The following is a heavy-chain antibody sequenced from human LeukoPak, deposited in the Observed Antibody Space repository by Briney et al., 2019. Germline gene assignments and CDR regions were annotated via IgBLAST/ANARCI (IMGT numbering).Heavy chain of an antibody. CDR2: ISASGP. CDR1: GFTFSRLA. CDR3: ARSLNIGAASISYDI. J-gene: IGHJ3*02. V-gene: IGHV3-23*01. D-gene: IGHD6-13*01. Sequence: GGSLRLSCAASGFTFSRLAMTWVRQAPGRGLEWVSTISASGPYYADAVRGRFTISRDNSRNTLSLQMDSLRAEDTAVYYCARSLNIGAASISYDIWGQGTVVAVSS.